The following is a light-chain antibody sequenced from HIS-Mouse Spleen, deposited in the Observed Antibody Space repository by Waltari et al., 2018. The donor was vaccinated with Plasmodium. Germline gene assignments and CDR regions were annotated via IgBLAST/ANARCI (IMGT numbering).Light chain of an antibody. Sequence: EIVLTQSPGTLSLSPGERATLSCRASQSVSSSYLAWYQQKPGQAPRLLIYGAASRATGIPDRCSGSGSGTDCTLTISRREPEDFAVYDWQQYGSSPLTFGGGTKVEIK. CDR2: GAA. J-gene: IGKJ4*01. CDR1: QSVSSSY. CDR3: QQYGSSPLT. V-gene: IGKV3-20*01.